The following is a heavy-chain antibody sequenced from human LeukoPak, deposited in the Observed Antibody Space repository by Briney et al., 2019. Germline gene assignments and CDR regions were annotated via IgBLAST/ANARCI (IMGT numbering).Heavy chain of an antibody. J-gene: IGHJ3*02. D-gene: IGHD1-1*01. CDR2: IVVGSGNT. Sequence: VASVKVSCKASGFTFTSSAMQWVRQARGQRLEWIGWIVVGSGNTNYAQKFQERVTITRDMSTSTAYMELSSLRSEDTAVYYCAAGGNWNDPYAFDIWGQGTMVTVSS. CDR1: GFTFTSSA. CDR3: AAGGNWNDPYAFDI. V-gene: IGHV1-58*02.